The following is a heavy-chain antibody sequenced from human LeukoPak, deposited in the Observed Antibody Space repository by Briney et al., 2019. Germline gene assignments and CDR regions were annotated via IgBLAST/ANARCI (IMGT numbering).Heavy chain of an antibody. V-gene: IGHV3-33*01. CDR2: IWYDGSDK. J-gene: IGHJ5*02. CDR3: ARGYCSGGSCYYNWFDP. Sequence: PGGSLRLSCAASGFTFSSYGMHWVRQAPGKGLEWVAVIWYDGSDKYYADSVKGRFTISRDNAKNSLYLQMNSLRDEDTAVYYCARGYCSGGSCYYNWFDPWGQGTLVTVSS. CDR1: GFTFSSYG. D-gene: IGHD2-15*01.